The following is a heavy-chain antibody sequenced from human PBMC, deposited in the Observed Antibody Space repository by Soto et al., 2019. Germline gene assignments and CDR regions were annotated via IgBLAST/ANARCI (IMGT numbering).Heavy chain of an antibody. CDR2: INSDGSST. V-gene: IGHV3-74*01. CDR1: GFTFSSYW. CDR3: TRDLLPYHPIAAADTYYYYYGMDG. D-gene: IGHD6-13*01. Sequence: EVQLVESGAGLVQPGGSLRLSCAASGFTFSSYWMHWVRQAPGKGLVWVSRINSDGSSTSYADSVKGRFTISRDNAKNTLYLQMNSLRAEDTAVYYCTRDLLPYHPIAAADTYYYYYGMDGWGQGTTVTVSS. J-gene: IGHJ6*02.